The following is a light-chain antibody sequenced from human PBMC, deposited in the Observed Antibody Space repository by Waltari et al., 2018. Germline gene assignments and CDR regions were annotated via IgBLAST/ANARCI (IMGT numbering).Light chain of an antibody. CDR1: SSSVSTNYY. J-gene: IGLJ3*02. V-gene: IGLV8-61*01. CDR2: STN. Sequence: QTVVTQEPSFSVSPGGTVTLTCGLSSSSVSTNYYPSWYQQTPGPAPPTLIYSTNTRASGVPDRFSGSILGNKAALTITGAQAEDESDYYCVLYVGSGIRVFGGGTKLTVL. CDR3: VLYVGSGIRV.